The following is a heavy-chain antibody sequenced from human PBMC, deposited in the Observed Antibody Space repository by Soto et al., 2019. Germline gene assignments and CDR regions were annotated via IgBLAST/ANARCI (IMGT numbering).Heavy chain of an antibody. CDR1: GYTFINYY. V-gene: IGHV1-46*01. D-gene: IGHD1-1*01. J-gene: IGHJ6*02. CDR3: AREKASTSLLPRYSCAMDV. CDR2: INPSGGRT. Sequence: ASVKVSCKSSGYTFINYYVHWVRQAPGQGLEWMGMINPSGGRTTYPQKFQGRVTMTRDTSTSTVYVELSSLRSGDTAVFYCAREKASTSLLPRYSCAMDVCGQGITVTVS.